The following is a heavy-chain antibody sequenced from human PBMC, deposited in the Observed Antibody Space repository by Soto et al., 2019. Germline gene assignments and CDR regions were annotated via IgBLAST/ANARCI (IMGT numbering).Heavy chain of an antibody. CDR3: AHDSNDWYGFDY. V-gene: IGHV2-5*02. J-gene: IGHJ4*02. Sequence: QITLKESGPTLVKPTQTLTLTCTFSGFSLSTSGVGVGWIRQPPGKALEWLALIYWDDDKRYSPSLKSRLTITKDTPKNQVVLTLTNMDPMDTGTYYCAHDSNDWYGFDYWGQGILVTVSS. CDR1: GFSLSTSGVG. CDR2: IYWDDDK. D-gene: IGHD6-19*01.